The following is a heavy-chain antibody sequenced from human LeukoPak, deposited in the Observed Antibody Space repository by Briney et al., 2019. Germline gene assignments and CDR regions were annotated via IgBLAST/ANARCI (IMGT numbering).Heavy chain of an antibody. D-gene: IGHD5-24*01. Sequence: PGGSLRLSCAASGFTFSTYWMHWVRQAPGKGLVWVSRINSDGSDTNYADSVKGRFTISRDNAKNTLYLQMNSLRAEDTAVYYCARAREVATVGVDYWGQGTLVTVSS. CDR2: INSDGSDT. J-gene: IGHJ4*02. V-gene: IGHV3-74*01. CDR3: ARAREVATVGVDY. CDR1: GFTFSTYW.